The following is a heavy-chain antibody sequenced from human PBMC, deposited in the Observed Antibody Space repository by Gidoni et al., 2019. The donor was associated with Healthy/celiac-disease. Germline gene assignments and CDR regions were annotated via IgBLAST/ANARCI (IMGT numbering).Heavy chain of an antibody. D-gene: IGHD3-10*01. CDR1: GFTFDDYA. J-gene: IGHJ5*02. CDR2: ISWNSGSI. V-gene: IGHV3-9*01. Sequence: EVQLVESGGGLVQPGRSLRLSCAASGFTFDDYAMHWVRQAPGKGLEWVSGISWNSGSIGYADSVKGRFTISRDNAKNSLYLQMNSLRAEDTALYYCAKDNAAGYGSGSYQNWFDPWGQGTLVTVSS. CDR3: AKDNAAGYGSGSYQNWFDP.